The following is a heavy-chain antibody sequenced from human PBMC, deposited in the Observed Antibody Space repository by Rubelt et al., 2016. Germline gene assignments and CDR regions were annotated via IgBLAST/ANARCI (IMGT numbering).Heavy chain of an antibody. CDR1: GFTVSSNY. Sequence: EVQLVESGGGLIQPGGSLRLSCAASGFTVSSNYMSWVRQAPGKGLEWVSVIYSGGGTYYADSGKGRFTISRDNSQNTLYLQMNSLTVDDTAIYHCGPSPRLGASGQYDYWGQGVLVTVSS. CDR2: IYSGGGT. CDR3: GPSPRLGASGQYDY. V-gene: IGHV3-53*01. D-gene: IGHD1-26*01. J-gene: IGHJ4*02.